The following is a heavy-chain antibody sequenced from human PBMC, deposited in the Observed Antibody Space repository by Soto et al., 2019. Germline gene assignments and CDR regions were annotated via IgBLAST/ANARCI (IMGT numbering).Heavy chain of an antibody. CDR1: GLTFSNYD. J-gene: IGHJ6*02. Sequence: EVQLVESGGGLVQPGGSLRLSCAASGLTFSNYDMHWVRQATGKGLEWVATIGATGDTSYAGSVKGRFTVSRERAKNSLSLQMNPLRAGDTAVYYCAGGSYDGMDVWGQGTTVTVSS. D-gene: IGHD3-16*01. CDR3: AGGSYDGMDV. CDR2: IGATGDT. V-gene: IGHV3-13*01.